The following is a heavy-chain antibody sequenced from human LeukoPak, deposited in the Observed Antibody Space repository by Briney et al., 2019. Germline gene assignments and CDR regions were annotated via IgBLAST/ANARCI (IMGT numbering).Heavy chain of an antibody. CDR2: ISSSSSYI. V-gene: IGHV3-21*01. CDR3: ARAGGYYYDSSGDPFDY. CDR1: GFTFSSYS. Sequence: GGSLRLSCAASGFTFSSYSMTWVRQAPGKGLEWVSSISSSSSYIYYADSVKGRFTISRDNAKNSLYLQMNSLRAEDTAVYYCARAGGYYYDSSGDPFDYWGQGTLVTVSS. D-gene: IGHD3-22*01. J-gene: IGHJ4*02.